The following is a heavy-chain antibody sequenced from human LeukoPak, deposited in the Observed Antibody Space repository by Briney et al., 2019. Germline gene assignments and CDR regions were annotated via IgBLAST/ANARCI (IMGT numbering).Heavy chain of an antibody. D-gene: IGHD1-26*01. J-gene: IGHJ3*02. CDR1: GGSISSYY. Sequence: PSETLSLTCTVSGGSISSYYWNWIRQPPGKGLEWIGYIYYSGSTNYNPSLKSRVTISLDTSKNQFSLKLSSVTAADTAVYYCARDTGSYGDHDAFDIWGQGTMVTVSS. CDR3: ARDTGSYGDHDAFDI. CDR2: IYYSGST. V-gene: IGHV4-59*01.